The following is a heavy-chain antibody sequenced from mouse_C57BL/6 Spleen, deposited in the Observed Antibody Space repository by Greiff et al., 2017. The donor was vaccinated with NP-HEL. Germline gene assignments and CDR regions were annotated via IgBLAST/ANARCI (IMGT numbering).Heavy chain of an antibody. CDR3: SRLGTPYYCDY. V-gene: IGHV1-55*01. D-gene: IGHD2-14*01. J-gene: IGHJ2*01. CDR1: GYTFTSYW. CDR2: IYPGSGST. Sequence: QVQLQQPGAELVKPGASVKMSCKASGYTFTSYWITWVKQRPGQGLEWIGDIYPGSGSTNYNEKFKSKATLTVDKSSSTAYMQLSSLTSEDSAVYYCSRLGTPYYCDYWGQGTTLTVSS.